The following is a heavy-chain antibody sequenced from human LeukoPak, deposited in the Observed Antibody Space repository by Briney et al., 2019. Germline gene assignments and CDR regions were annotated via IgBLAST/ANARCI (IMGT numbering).Heavy chain of an antibody. CDR1: GGSITSSSFF. Sequence: RASETLSLTCTVSGGSITSSSFFWGWIRQTPGKGLEWIGNICNTGNSFYHPSLKGRVTVSVDTSRNKFSLNLNSVTAADTAVYYCARRKYYYDRGDQPLGWFDPWGPGTLVTVSS. CDR3: ARRKYYYDRGDQPLGWFDP. V-gene: IGHV4-39*01. J-gene: IGHJ5*02. D-gene: IGHD3-22*01. CDR2: ICNTGNS.